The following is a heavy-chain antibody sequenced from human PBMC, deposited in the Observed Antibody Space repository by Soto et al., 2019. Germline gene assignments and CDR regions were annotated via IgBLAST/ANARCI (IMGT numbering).Heavy chain of an antibody. J-gene: IGHJ6*02. V-gene: IGHV4-59*08. CDR1: GGSIRNYY. D-gene: IGHD3-10*02. CDR3: ARQVFGALHGVVDV. CDR2: VHDSWGS. Sequence: QVPLQESGPGLVKPSETLSLSCTVSGGSIRNYYWSWFRQTPGKGLEWIGYVHDSWGSNYNPSLKRRVAISLVTSKSQFSLTLTSVTATDTAVYYCARQVFGALHGVVDVSGQGTTVTVSS.